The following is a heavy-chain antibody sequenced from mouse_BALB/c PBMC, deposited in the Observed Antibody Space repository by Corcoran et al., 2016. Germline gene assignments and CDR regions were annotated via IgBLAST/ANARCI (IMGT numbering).Heavy chain of an antibody. Sequence: EVQLQQSGPELVKPGASVKISCKTYGYTFTEYTMHWVKQSHGKSIEWSGGINHNNGGTSYNQKFKGKATLTVDKSSSTAYMELRSLTSDDSAVYYCARGDYYGSSYWYFDVWGAGTTVTVSS. D-gene: IGHD1-1*01. CDR1: GYTFTEYT. CDR3: ARGDYYGSSYWYFDV. CDR2: INHNNGGT. J-gene: IGHJ1*01. V-gene: IGHV1-18*01.